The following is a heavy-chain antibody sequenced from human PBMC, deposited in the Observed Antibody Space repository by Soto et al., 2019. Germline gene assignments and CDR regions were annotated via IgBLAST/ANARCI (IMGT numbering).Heavy chain of an antibody. CDR3: AHRGRGYSFDY. V-gene: IGHV2-5*02. J-gene: IGHJ4*02. Sequence: ITLKESGPTLVKPTQTLTLTCTFSGLSLSTTGVGVGWISQHPGRALEWLALIYWDDDNRYSPSLKGRLTITKDTAKNQVVLTMTNMDPVDTGTYYCAHRGRGYSFDYGGQGALVTVSS. CDR1: GLSLSTTGVG. CDR2: IYWDDDN. D-gene: IGHD3-3*01.